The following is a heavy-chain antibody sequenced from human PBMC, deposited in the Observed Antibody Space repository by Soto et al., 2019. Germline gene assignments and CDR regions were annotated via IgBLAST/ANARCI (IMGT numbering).Heavy chain of an antibody. CDR1: GFTFSSYS. CDR3: ARDFGVENEYCSGGSCRETPDY. V-gene: IGHV3-48*01. J-gene: IGHJ4*02. D-gene: IGHD2-15*01. Sequence: GGSLRLSCAASGFTFSSYSMNWVRQAPGKGLEWVSYISSSSSTIYYADSVKGRFTISRDNAKNSLYLQMNSLRAEDTAVYYCARDFGVENEYCSGGSCRETPDYWGQGTLVTVSS. CDR2: ISSSSSTI.